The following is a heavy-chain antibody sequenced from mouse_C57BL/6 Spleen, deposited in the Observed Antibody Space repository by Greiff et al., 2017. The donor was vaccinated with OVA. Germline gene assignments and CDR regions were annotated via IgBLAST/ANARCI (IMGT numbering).Heavy chain of an antibody. CDR1: GYTFTSYW. CDR3: ATPELGRAWFAY. D-gene: IGHD4-1*01. CDR2: IDPSDSYT. Sequence: VQLQQPGAELVMPGASVKLSCKASGYTFTSYWMHWVKQRPGQGLEWIGEIDPSDSYTNYNQKFKGKSTLTVDKSSSTAYMQLSSLTSEDSAVYYCATPELGRAWFAYWGQGTLVTVSA. V-gene: IGHV1-69*01. J-gene: IGHJ3*01.